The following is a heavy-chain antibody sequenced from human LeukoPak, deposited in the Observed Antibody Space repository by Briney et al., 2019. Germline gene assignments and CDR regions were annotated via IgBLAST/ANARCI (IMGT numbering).Heavy chain of an antibody. CDR3: ARGVVHSGSYSNFDY. V-gene: IGHV3-53*01. D-gene: IGHD1-26*01. CDR2: IYSGGST. CDR1: GFTVSSNY. Sequence: GALRLSCAASGFTVSSNYMSWVRQAPGKGLEWVSVIYSGGSTYYADPVKGRFTIPRDNSKNTLYLQMNSLRAEDTAVYYCARGVVHSGSYSNFDYWGQGTLVTVSS. J-gene: IGHJ4*02.